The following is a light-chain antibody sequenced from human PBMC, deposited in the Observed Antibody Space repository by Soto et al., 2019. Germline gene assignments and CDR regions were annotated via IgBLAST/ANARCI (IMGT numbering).Light chain of an antibody. CDR1: QSVSSSY. V-gene: IGKV3-20*01. J-gene: IGKJ1*01. Sequence: EIVLTQSPGTLSLSPGERATLSCRASQSVSSSYLAWYQQKPGQAPRLLIYGASNRATGIPDRFSGSGSGTDFTLTISRLESEDIAVYYCQQYGTAPRTFGKGTKVEIK. CDR2: GAS. CDR3: QQYGTAPRT.